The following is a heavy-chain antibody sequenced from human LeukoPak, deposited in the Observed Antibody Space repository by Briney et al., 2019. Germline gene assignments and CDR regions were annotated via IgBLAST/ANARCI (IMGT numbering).Heavy chain of an antibody. Sequence: VRSLRLSCAASGFTFRAFWMNSVRQAPGQGLEWVASIKQDGSEKYYVDSLQGRFNISWDNAKNSLHLQMNNLRADDTAVYYCARDHTVDGLVFDYWGQGILVTVSS. J-gene: IGHJ4*02. D-gene: IGHD6-19*01. CDR2: IKQDGSEK. V-gene: IGHV3-7*01. CDR3: ARDHTVDGLVFDY. CDR1: GFTFRAFW.